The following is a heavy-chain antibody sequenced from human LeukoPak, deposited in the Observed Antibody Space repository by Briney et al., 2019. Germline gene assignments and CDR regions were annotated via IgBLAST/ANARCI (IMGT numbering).Heavy chain of an antibody. CDR1: GGSTSNYF. V-gene: IGHV4-59*01. Sequence: PSETLSLTCTVSGGSTSNYFWSWIRQPPGKGLEWIGYIHYSGSTNYTPSLKSRVTMSLDTSKNHFSLRLSSVTAADTAVYFCARVHGSLLTYFDYWGQGTLVTVSS. CDR2: IHYSGST. D-gene: IGHD3-10*01. CDR3: ARVHGSLLTYFDY. J-gene: IGHJ4*02.